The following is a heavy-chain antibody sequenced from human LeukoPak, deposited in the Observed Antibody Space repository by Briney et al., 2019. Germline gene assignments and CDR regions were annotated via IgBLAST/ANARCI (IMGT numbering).Heavy chain of an antibody. CDR1: GYSFSGGYF. CDR3: ARGLPVPEAIGALGFDY. D-gene: IGHD3-16*01. V-gene: IGHV4-38-2*01. CDR2: FYRGGTT. Sequence: SETLSLTCGISGYSFSGGYFWGWVRQSPGKGLEWIGSFYRGGTTYYNPSLKTRVTMSVDTSKNQFSLRLTSVTAADTAVYYCARGLPVPEAIGALGFDYWGRGTLVAVSS. J-gene: IGHJ4*02.